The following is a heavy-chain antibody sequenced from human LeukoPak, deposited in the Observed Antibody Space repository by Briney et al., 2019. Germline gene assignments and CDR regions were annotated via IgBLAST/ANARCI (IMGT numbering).Heavy chain of an antibody. CDR3: ARGRGSGSFLIDY. CDR1: GFTFSDYA. D-gene: IGHD3-10*01. V-gene: IGHV3-30*04. Sequence: GGSLRLSCAASGFTFSDYAMHWVRQAPGKGLEWVAVISYDGSWMYYADSVKGRFTVSRDNSKSTLYLQMDSPRVEDTAVNFCARGRGSGSFLIDYWGQGTLVTVSS. J-gene: IGHJ4*02. CDR2: ISYDGSWM.